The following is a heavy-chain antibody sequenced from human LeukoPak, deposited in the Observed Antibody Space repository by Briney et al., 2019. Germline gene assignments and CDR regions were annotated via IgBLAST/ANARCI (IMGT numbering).Heavy chain of an antibody. Sequence: SETLSLTCTVCGYSISSSYWSWIRQPAGKGLEWIGRFYTSGSANYNPSLKSRVSVSVDTSKNQLSLKLTSVTAADTAVYYCARGGGASPSDYWGQGILVTVSS. J-gene: IGHJ4*02. CDR1: GYSISSSY. V-gene: IGHV4-4*07. CDR3: ARGGGASPSDY. CDR2: FYTSGSA. D-gene: IGHD2-2*01.